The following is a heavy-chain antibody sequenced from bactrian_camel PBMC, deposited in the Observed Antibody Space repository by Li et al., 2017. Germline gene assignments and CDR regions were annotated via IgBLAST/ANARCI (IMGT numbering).Heavy chain of an antibody. Sequence: VQLVESGGGLVQPGGSLRLSCAASGFQFSDYPMSWVRQAPGKGLEWIAQIAYDGWVSRYNDPAKGRFTISRDNAKNTLYLQMNSLKPEDTAMYYCTRDRGLAVPAGSFDYWAQGTQVTVS. CDR2: IAYDGWVS. CDR3: TRDRGLAVPAGSFDY. J-gene: IGHJ6*01. D-gene: IGHD6*01. V-gene: IGHV3S42*01. CDR1: GFQFSDYP.